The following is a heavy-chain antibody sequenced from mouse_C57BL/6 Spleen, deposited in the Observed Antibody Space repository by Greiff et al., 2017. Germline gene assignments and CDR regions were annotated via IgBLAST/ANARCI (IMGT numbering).Heavy chain of an antibody. CDR1: GYAFRSYW. CDR2: IYPGDGDT. J-gene: IGHJ4*01. D-gene: IGHD1-1*01. CDR3: ARSSAYGSSPYAMDY. Sequence: QVQLQQSGAELVKPGASVKISCKASGYAFRSYWMNWVKQRPGKGLEWIGQIYPGDGDTNYNGKFKGKATLTADKSSSTAYMQLSSLTSEDSAVYFCARSSAYGSSPYAMDYWGQGTSVTVAS. V-gene: IGHV1-80*01.